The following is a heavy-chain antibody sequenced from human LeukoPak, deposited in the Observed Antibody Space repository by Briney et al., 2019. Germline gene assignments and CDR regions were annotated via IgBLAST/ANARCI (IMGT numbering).Heavy chain of an antibody. CDR3: AKDLYTVVVAATVDC. CDR2: IRYDGSNK. D-gene: IGHD2-15*01. J-gene: IGHJ4*02. V-gene: IGHV3-30*02. CDR1: GFTFSNYG. Sequence: PGGSLRLSCAASGFTFSNYGMHWVRQAPGKGLEWVSFIRYDGSNKYYADSVKGRFTISRDNSKNTLYLQMNSLRAEDTAVYYCAKDLYTVVVAATVDCWGQGTLVTVSS.